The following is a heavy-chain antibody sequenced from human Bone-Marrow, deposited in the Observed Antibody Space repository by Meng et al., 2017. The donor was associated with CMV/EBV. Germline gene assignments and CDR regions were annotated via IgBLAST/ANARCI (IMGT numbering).Heavy chain of an antibody. D-gene: IGHD1-26*01. V-gene: IGHV3-7*03. CDR1: GFTFSEAW. Sequence: GESLKISCAASGFTFSEAWMSWVRQAPGKGLEWVANIKQDGSEKYYVDSVKGRFTISRDNAKNSLYLQMSSLRAEDTAVYYCAKESQYSGSPVDYWGQGTLVTVPS. CDR3: AKESQYSGSPVDY. CDR2: IKQDGSEK. J-gene: IGHJ4*02.